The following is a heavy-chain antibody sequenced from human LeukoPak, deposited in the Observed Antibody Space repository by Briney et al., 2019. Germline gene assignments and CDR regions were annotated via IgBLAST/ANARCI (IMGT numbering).Heavy chain of an antibody. D-gene: IGHD5-24*01. CDR2: IIPILGIA. V-gene: IGHV1-69*04. Sequence: SVKVSCKASGYTFTGYYMHWVRQAPGQGLEWMGRIIPILGIANYAQKFQGRVTITADKSTSTAYMELSSLRSEDTAVYYCARGRVEMATQYFDYWGQGTLVTVSS. CDR3: ARGRVEMATQYFDY. J-gene: IGHJ4*02. CDR1: GYTFTGYY.